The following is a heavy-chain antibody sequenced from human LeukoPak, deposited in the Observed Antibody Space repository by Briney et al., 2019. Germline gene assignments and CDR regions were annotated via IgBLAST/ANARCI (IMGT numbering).Heavy chain of an antibody. D-gene: IGHD6-13*01. CDR1: GGSISSGSYY. Sequence: ASETLSLTCTVSGGSISSGSYYWSWIRQPPGKGLEWIGSIYRSGSTYYNPSLKSRVTISVDTSKNKFSLKLSSVTAADTAFYYCARNATNIATTGRGAGYFDYWGQGTLVTVSS. V-gene: IGHV4-39*07. CDR2: IYRSGST. CDR3: ARNATNIATTGRGAGYFDY. J-gene: IGHJ4*02.